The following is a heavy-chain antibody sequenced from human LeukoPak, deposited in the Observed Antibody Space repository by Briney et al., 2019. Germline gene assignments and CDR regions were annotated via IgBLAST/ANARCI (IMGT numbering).Heavy chain of an antibody. CDR3: ARSDTITIAAAYLYDI. Sequence: SETLSLTCTVSGGSISSYYWSWIRQPAGKGLEWIGRTYTSGSTNYNPSLKSRVTMSVDTSKNQFSLKLSSVTAADTAVYYCARSDTITIAAAYLYDIWGQGTMVTVSS. V-gene: IGHV4-4*07. CDR2: TYTSGST. CDR1: GGSISSYY. D-gene: IGHD6-13*01. J-gene: IGHJ3*02.